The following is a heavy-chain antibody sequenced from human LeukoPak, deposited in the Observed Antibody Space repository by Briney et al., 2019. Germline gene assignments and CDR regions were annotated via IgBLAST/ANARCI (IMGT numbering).Heavy chain of an antibody. V-gene: IGHV1-46*01. J-gene: IGHJ4*02. D-gene: IGHD3-10*01. CDR1: GYTFTSYY. Sequence: ASVKVSCKTSGYTFTSYYMDWVRQDPGQGLEWMGIINPSGGSTSYEQKFQGRGTMIRDTSTSIVYMELSSLRSEDTAVYYCARGRPYYGSGSYPFDYWGQGTLVTVSS. CDR2: INPSGGST. CDR3: ARGRPYYGSGSYPFDY.